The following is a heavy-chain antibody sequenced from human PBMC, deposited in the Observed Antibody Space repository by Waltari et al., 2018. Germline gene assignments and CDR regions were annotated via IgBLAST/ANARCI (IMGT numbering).Heavy chain of an antibody. CDR3: ASQADCSGGNCYFGGY. Sequence: EVHLVESGGGLVQPGGSLRLSCAVAGFTFSSYQSNWVRQAPGKGLEWVSYISSSGSNIFHADSVKGRFTVSRDNAKNSLYLQMNSLRVEDTAVYYCASQADCSGGNCYFGGYWGQGTLVTVSS. D-gene: IGHD2-15*01. CDR2: ISSSGSNI. CDR1: GFTFSSYQ. J-gene: IGHJ4*02. V-gene: IGHV3-48*03.